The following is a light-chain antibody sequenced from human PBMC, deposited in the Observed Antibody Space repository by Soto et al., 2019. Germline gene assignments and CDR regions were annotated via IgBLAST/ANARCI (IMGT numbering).Light chain of an antibody. CDR1: SGSVSTTYY. Sequence: VVTQEPSFSVSPGGTVTLTCGLSSGSVSTTYYPSWYQQTPGQAPRTLIYGTNIRSFGVPDRFSGSILGNKAALTITAAQADDESDYYCVLYMGSGPLFGGGTKVTVL. V-gene: IGLV8-61*01. J-gene: IGLJ3*02. CDR2: GTN. CDR3: VLYMGSGPL.